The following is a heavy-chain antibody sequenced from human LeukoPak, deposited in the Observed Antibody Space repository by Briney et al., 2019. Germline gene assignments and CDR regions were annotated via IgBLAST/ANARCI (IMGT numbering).Heavy chain of an antibody. CDR1: GYTFTGYY. V-gene: IGHV1-2*02. Sequence: ASVTVSCTASGYTFTGYYTHWVRQAPGQGLEWMGWINPKSGGTNYEQKFQGRVIMTRDTSISTAYMELSRLTSDDTAVYYCARHMTTANNWFDPWGQGTLVTVSS. CDR3: ARHMTTANNWFDP. J-gene: IGHJ5*02. CDR2: INPKSGGT. D-gene: IGHD1-1*01.